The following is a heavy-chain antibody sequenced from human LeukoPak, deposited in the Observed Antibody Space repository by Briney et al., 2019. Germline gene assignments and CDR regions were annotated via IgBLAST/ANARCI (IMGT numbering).Heavy chain of an antibody. Sequence: SQTLSLTCTVSGGSISSGDYYWSWIRQPPGKGLEWIGYLYYSGSTYYNPSLKSRVTISVDTSKNQFSLKLSSVTAADTAVYYCARGGSGGRACDIWGQGTMVTVSS. J-gene: IGHJ3*02. CDR1: GGSISSGDYY. V-gene: IGHV4-30-4*01. D-gene: IGHD3-10*01. CDR2: LYYSGST. CDR3: ARGGSGGRACDI.